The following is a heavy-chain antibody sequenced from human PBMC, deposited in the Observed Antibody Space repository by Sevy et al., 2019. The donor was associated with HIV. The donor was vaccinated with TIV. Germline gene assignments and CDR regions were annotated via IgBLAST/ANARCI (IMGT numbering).Heavy chain of an antibody. J-gene: IGHJ5*02. CDR1: GGSFSGYY. CDR2: INHSGST. V-gene: IGHV4-34*01. D-gene: IGHD3-3*01. CDR3: ASLSGSTIFGVRTSFDP. Sequence: SETLSLTCAVYGGSFSGYYWSWIRQPPGKGLEWIGEINHSGSTNYNPSLQSRVTISVDTSKNQFSLKLSSVTAADAAVYYCASLSGSTIFGVRTSFDPWGQGTLVTVSS.